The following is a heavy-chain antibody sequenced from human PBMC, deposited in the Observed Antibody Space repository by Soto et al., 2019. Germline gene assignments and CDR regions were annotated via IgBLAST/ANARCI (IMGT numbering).Heavy chain of an antibody. CDR2: IYTSGST. V-gene: IGHV4-4*07. Sequence: SETLSLTCTVSGGSISSYYWSWIRQPAGKGLEWIGRIYTSGSTNYNPSLKSRVTMSVDTSKNQFSLKLSSVTAADTAVYYCARLLASYDFWTRFDPWGQGTLVTVSS. D-gene: IGHD3-3*01. J-gene: IGHJ5*02. CDR1: GGSISSYY. CDR3: ARLLASYDFWTRFDP.